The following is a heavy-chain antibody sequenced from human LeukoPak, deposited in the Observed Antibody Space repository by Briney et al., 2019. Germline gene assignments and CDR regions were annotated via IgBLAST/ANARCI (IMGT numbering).Heavy chain of an antibody. J-gene: IGHJ6*03. CDR1: GGSISSSSYY. CDR2: LYYSGST. V-gene: IGHV4-39*01. CDR3: ARHRAVANPVGYYYYYMDV. D-gene: IGHD6-19*01. Sequence: NSSETLSLTCTVSGGSISSSSYYWGWIRQPPGKRLEWIGSLYYSGSTYYNSSLKSRVTISVDTSKNHFSLKLSSVTAADTAVYYCARHRAVANPVGYYYYYMDVWGKGTTVTISS.